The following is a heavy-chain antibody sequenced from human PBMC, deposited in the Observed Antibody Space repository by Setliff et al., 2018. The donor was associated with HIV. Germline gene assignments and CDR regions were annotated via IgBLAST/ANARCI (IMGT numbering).Heavy chain of an antibody. J-gene: IGHJ4*02. Sequence: GGSLRLSCAASGFSFSSYWMHWVRQAPGKGLVWVSRINTDGSSTSYADPVKGRFTISRDNAKNTLYLQMNSLRAEDTAVYYCARAHDNHDSSGYSHDSWGQGSLVTVSS. V-gene: IGHV3-74*01. CDR1: GFSFSSYW. D-gene: IGHD3-22*01. CDR2: INTDGSST. CDR3: ARAHDNHDSSGYSHDS.